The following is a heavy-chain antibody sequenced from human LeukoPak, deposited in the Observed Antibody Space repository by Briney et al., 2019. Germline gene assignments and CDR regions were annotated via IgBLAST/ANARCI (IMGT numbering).Heavy chain of an antibody. Sequence: ASVKVSCKASGYTFTSYGISWVRQAPGQGLEWMGWISAYNGNTNYALKLQGRVTMTTDTSTSTAYMELRSLRSDDTAVYYCARAVHCSGGSCYSVYYYYYYMDVWGKGTTVTVSS. CDR1: GYTFTSYG. CDR3: ARAVHCSGGSCYSVYYYYYYMDV. V-gene: IGHV1-18*01. J-gene: IGHJ6*03. CDR2: ISAYNGNT. D-gene: IGHD2-15*01.